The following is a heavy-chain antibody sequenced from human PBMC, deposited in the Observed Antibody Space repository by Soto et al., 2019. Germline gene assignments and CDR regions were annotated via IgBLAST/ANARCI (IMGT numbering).Heavy chain of an antibody. CDR3: ARLAIAARPEGVASWFDP. CDR2: IYYSGST. V-gene: IGHV4-31*03. CDR1: GGSISSGGYY. J-gene: IGHJ5*02. D-gene: IGHD6-6*01. Sequence: PSETLSLTCTVSGGSISSGGYYWSWIRQHPGKGLEWIGYIYYSGSTYYNPSLKSRVTISVDTSKNQFSLKLSSVTAADTAVYYCARLAIAARPEGVASWFDPWGQGTLVTVSS.